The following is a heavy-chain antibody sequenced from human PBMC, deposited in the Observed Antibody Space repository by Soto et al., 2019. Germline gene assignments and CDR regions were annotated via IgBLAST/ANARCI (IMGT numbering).Heavy chain of an antibody. CDR1: GFTFSSYW. CDR2: IKQDGSEK. CDR3: ASLIFFSGLYYFDY. D-gene: IGHD6-19*01. V-gene: IGHV3-7*05. Sequence: EVQLVESGGGLVQPGGSLRLSCAASGFTFSSYWMSWVRQAPGKGLEWVANIKQDGSEKYYVDSVKGRFTISRDHAKNSLYLQMNRLRAEDTAVYYCASLIFFSGLYYFDYLGQGTLVTVSS. J-gene: IGHJ4*02.